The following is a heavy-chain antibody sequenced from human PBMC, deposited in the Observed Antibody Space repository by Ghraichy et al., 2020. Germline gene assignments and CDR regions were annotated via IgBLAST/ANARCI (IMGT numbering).Heavy chain of an antibody. V-gene: IGHV4-59*01. Sequence: SETLSLTCTVSGGSISSYYWSWIRQPPGKGLEWIGYIYYSGSTNYNPSLKSRVTISVDTSKNQFSLKLSSVTAADTAVYYCARDYDSSGFDYWGQGTLVTVSS. J-gene: IGHJ4*02. D-gene: IGHD3-22*01. CDR1: GGSISSYY. CDR3: ARDYDSSGFDY. CDR2: IYYSGST.